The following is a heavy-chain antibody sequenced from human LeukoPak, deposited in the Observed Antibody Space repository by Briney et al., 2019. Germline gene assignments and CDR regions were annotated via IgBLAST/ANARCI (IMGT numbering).Heavy chain of an antibody. D-gene: IGHD6-19*01. CDR3: PRVNTGWPKYFDY. Sequence: PSETLSLTCTVSGGSISSSTYYWGWLRQPPGKGREWSGNIYYSGTTYYSPSLKSRVTISVDTSKNQFSLKLTSVTAADSAIYYRPRVNTGWPKYFDYWGQGTLVTVSS. CDR2: IYYSGTT. V-gene: IGHV4-39*01. J-gene: IGHJ4*02. CDR1: GGSISSSTYY.